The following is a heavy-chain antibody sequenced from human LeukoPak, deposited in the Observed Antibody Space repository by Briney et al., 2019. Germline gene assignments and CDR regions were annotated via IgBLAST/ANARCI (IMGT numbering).Heavy chain of an antibody. V-gene: IGHV3-23*01. CDR2: ITGSGDAR. CDR1: GFTFDNHA. D-gene: IGHD3-3*01. Sequence: GGSLRLSCAASGFTFDNHAMTWVRQAPGKGLEWVSVITGSGDARYYADSVKGRFTISRDNSKNTLHLQMSTLRVEDTALYYCAKDILTYYYGTSGYYFDYWGQGTLVTVSS. J-gene: IGHJ4*02. CDR3: AKDILTYYYGTSGYYFDY.